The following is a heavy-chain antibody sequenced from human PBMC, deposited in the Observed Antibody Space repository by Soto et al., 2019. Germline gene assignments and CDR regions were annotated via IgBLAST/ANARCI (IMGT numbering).Heavy chain of an antibody. V-gene: IGHV4-39*01. CDR2: MYYSGST. CDR1: GGSISSSNYF. J-gene: IGHJ5*02. D-gene: IGHD3-16*01. Sequence: SETLSLTCTVSGGSISSSNYFWGWIRQPPGKGLEWIGSMYYSGSTYYNPSLKSRVTISVDTSKNQFSLKLSSVTAADTAMYYCGRLGERTIRSLNCFAPWAQGTLVTVSS. CDR3: GRLGERTIRSLNCFAP.